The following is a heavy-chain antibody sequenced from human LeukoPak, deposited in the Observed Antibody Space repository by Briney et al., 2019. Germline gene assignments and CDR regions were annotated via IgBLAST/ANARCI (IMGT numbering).Heavy chain of an antibody. CDR1: GGTFSSYA. CDR3: ARDGRLVPAAGSY. CDR2: IIPIFGTA. Sequence: PWASVKVSCKASGGTFSSYAISWVRQAPGQGLEWMGGIIPIFGTANYAQKFQGRVTITADESTSTAYMELSSLRSEDTAVYYCARDGRLVPAAGSYWGQGTLVTVSS. D-gene: IGHD2-2*01. V-gene: IGHV1-69*13. J-gene: IGHJ4*02.